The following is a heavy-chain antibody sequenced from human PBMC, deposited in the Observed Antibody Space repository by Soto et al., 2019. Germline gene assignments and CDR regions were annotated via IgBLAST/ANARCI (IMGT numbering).Heavy chain of an antibody. D-gene: IGHD2-15*01. CDR1: GDSFSSNGVA. V-gene: IGHV6-1*01. Sequence: SQTLSLTCVISGDSFSSNGVAWNWIRQSPSRGLEWLVRTYYRSKWYNDYAVSVKSRITVNPDTSKNQFSLQLSSVTPEDTAVYYGARGQYSGFDVRGQGTMVTVSS. J-gene: IGHJ3*01. CDR2: TYYRSKWYN. CDR3: ARGQYSGFDV.